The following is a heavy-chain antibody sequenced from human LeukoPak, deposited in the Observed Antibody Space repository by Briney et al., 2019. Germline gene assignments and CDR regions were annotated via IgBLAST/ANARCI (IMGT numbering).Heavy chain of an antibody. CDR3: AIVFAGVGAFDI. CDR1: GFTFSGSA. J-gene: IGHJ3*02. CDR2: IKGKANSYAT. Sequence: GGSLRLSCAASGFTFSGSAMHWVRQASGKGLEWVGRIKGKANSYATAYAASVRGRFTISRDDSKNTAYLQMNSLKTEDTAVYYCAIVFAGVGAFDIWGHGTMVTVFS. V-gene: IGHV3-73*01. D-gene: IGHD3-3*01.